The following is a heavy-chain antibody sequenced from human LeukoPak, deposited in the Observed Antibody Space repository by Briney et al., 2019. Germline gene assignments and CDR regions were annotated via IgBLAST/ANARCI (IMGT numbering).Heavy chain of an antibody. V-gene: IGHV3-21*01. CDR2: ITSSTSYI. D-gene: IGHD6-19*01. Sequence: ETLSLTCAVSGGSISSVNWWGWVRQPPGKGLEWVSSITSSTSYIFYADSVKGRFTISRDNAKNSLYLQMNSLRAEDTAVYYCARASGWYERGPDYYYYYMDVWGKGTTVTVSS. J-gene: IGHJ6*03. CDR1: GGSISSVN. CDR3: ARASGWYERGPDYYYYYMDV.